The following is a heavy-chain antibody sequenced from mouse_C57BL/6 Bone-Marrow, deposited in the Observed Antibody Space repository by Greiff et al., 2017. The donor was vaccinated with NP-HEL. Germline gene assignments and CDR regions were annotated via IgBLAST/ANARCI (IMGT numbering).Heavy chain of an antibody. CDR3: TSLPTYYYGSSYPYFDY. D-gene: IGHD1-1*01. CDR2: IDPANGNT. Sequence: EVQLQQSVAELVRPGASVKLSCTASGFNIKNTYMHWVKQRPEQGLEWIGRIDPANGNTKYAPKLQGKATITADTSSNTAYLPLSRLTSAATAISYCTSLPTYYYGSSYPYFDYWGQGTTLTVSS. CDR1: GFNIKNTY. J-gene: IGHJ2*01. V-gene: IGHV14-3*01.